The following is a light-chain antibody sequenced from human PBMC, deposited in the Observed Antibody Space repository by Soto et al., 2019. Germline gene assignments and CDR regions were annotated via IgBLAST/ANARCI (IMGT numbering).Light chain of an antibody. V-gene: IGKV3-11*01. J-gene: IGKJ4*01. CDR1: RSVSSY. CDR3: HRRSDWPPRLP. CDR2: DAS. Sequence: EIVLTQSPATLSLSPGERATLSCGASRSVSSYLAWYQQKPGQAPRLLIYDASYRATGIPARFSGSGSGTDSPLPTSRLEPEDFAVYYGHRRSDWPPRLPFGGGTKGEIK.